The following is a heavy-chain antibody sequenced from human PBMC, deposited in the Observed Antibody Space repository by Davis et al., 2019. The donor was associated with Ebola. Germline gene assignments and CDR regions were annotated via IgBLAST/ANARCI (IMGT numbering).Heavy chain of an antibody. D-gene: IGHD6-6*01. CDR2: IIPIFGTV. V-gene: IGHV1-69*06. CDR1: RYTFNIYY. Sequence: AASVKVSCKASRYTFNIYYMYWVRQAPGQGLEWMGGIIPIFGTVNYAQQFQGRVTITADKSTSTAYMELSSLRSEDTAVYYCARVRVYSSSSYWFDPWGQGTLVTVSS. CDR3: ARVRVYSSSSYWFDP. J-gene: IGHJ5*02.